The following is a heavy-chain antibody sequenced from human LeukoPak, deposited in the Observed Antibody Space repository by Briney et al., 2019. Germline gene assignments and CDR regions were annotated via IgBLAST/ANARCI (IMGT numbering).Heavy chain of an antibody. V-gene: IGHV1-18*01. J-gene: IGHJ4*02. CDR1: GYTFTSYG. Sequence: ASVKVSCKASGYTFTSYGISWVRQAPGQGLEWMGWISAYNGNTNYAQKLQGRVTMTTDTSTSTAYMELRSLRSDDTAVYYCARAYYGGNYGSFSDYWGQGTLVTVSS. CDR2: ISAYNGNT. CDR3: ARAYYGGNYGSFSDY. D-gene: IGHD4-23*01.